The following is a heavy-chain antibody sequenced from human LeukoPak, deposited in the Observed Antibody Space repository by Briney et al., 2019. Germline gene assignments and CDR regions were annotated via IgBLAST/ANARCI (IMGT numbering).Heavy chain of an antibody. CDR3: ATYTHWVAGDV. Sequence: GGSLRLSCAASGVTFSDSWMSWGRQAPGKGLEWVANMNQDGSAKGYVDSVKGRFTIFRDSARTSLYLQMSSLRPEDTAVYYCATYTHWVAGDVWGQGTTVTVSS. J-gene: IGHJ6*02. V-gene: IGHV3-7*01. CDR1: GVTFSDSW. D-gene: IGHD3-16*01. CDR2: MNQDGSAK.